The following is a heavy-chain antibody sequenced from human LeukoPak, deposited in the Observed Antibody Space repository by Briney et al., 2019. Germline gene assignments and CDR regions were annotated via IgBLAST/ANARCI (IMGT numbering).Heavy chain of an antibody. Sequence: ASVKVSCKVSGHTLTELSMHWVRQAPGKGLEWMGGFDPEDGETIYAQKFQGRVTMTEDTSTDTAYMELSSLRSEDTAVYYCATGPGSGYYFDYWGQGTLVTVSS. V-gene: IGHV1-24*01. CDR2: FDPEDGET. J-gene: IGHJ4*02. D-gene: IGHD3-22*01. CDR1: GHTLTELS. CDR3: ATGPGSGYYFDY.